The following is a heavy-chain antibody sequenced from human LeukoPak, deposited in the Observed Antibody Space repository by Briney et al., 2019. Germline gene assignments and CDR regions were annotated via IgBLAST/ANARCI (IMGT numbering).Heavy chain of an antibody. J-gene: IGHJ4*02. CDR2: IYSGGST. CDR3: ARGKYQLLPSPFDY. CDR1: GFTVSSNY. V-gene: IGHV3-53*01. Sequence: GGSLRLSCAASGFTVSSNYMSWVRQAPGKGLEWVSVIYSGGSTYYADSAKGRFTISRDNSKNTLYLQMNSLRAEDTAVYYCARGKYQLLPSPFDYWGQGTLVTVSS. D-gene: IGHD2-2*01.